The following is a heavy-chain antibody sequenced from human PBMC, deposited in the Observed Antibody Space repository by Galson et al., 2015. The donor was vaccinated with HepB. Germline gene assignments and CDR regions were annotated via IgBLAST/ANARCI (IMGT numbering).Heavy chain of an antibody. D-gene: IGHD3-16*01. CDR1: GFSFTAYA. V-gene: IGHV3-23*01. CDR3: GKGLRESRPISLPIWFDP. J-gene: IGHJ5*02. CDR2: INGAGDST. Sequence: SLRLSCAASGFSFTAYAMHWVRQAPGKGPEWVSGINGAGDSTYHAESVQGRFIISRDNSMNTLTLQMNNLRVEDTAVYYCGKGLRESRPISLPIWFDPWGRGTVVIVSS.